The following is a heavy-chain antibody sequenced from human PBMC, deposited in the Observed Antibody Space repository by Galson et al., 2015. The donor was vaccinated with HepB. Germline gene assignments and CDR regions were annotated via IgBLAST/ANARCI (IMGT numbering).Heavy chain of an antibody. D-gene: IGHD2-8*01. CDR3: AKEGRMVYALFWFDY. CDR2: ISYDGSNK. J-gene: IGHJ4*02. Sequence: SLRLSCAASGFTFSSYGMHWVRQAPGKGLEWVAVISYDGSNKYYADSVKGRFTISRDNSKNTLYLQMNSLRAEDTAVYYCAKEGRMVYALFWFDYWGQGTLVTVSS. V-gene: IGHV3-30*18. CDR1: GFTFSSYG.